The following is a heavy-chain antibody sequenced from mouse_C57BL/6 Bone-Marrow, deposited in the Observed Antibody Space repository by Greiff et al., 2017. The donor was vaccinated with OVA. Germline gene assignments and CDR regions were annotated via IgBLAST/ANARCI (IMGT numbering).Heavy chain of an antibody. CDR3: ARGDYSNY. V-gene: IGHV1-81*01. Sequence: QVQLQQSGAELARPGASVKLSCKASGYTFTSYGISWVKQRTGQGLEWIGEIYPRSGNTYYNEKFKGKATLTADKSSSTAYMELRSLTSEDSAVYFCARGDYSNYGGQGTTLTVSS. CDR1: GYTFTSYG. J-gene: IGHJ2*01. CDR2: IYPRSGNT. D-gene: IGHD2-5*01.